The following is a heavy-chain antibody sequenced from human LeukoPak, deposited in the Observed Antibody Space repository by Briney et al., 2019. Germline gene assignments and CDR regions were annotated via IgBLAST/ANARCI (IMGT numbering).Heavy chain of an antibody. CDR3: ARAGSGPYYYYYMDV. CDR1: GFNFSASS. J-gene: IGHJ6*03. CDR2: ISSSGSTI. D-gene: IGHD2-15*01. V-gene: IGHV3-48*04. Sequence: QSGGSLRLSCEASGFNFSASSMNWVRQAPGKGLEWVSYISSSGSTIYYADSVKGRFTISRDNAKSSLYLQMNSLRAEDTAVYYCARAGSGPYYYYYMDVWGKGTTVTISS.